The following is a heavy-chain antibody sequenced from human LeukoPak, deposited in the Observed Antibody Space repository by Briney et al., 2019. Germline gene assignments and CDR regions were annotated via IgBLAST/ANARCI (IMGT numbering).Heavy chain of an antibody. CDR2: ISSSSSYI. D-gene: IGHD5-18*01. Sequence: PGGSLRLSCAASGFTFSSYSMNWVRQAPGKGLEWVSSISSSSSYIYYADSVKGRFTIPRDNAKNSLYLQMNSLRAEDTAVYYCARDREQLWFAWYYYYGMDVWGQGTTVTVSS. CDR1: GFTFSSYS. V-gene: IGHV3-21*01. CDR3: ARDREQLWFAWYYYYGMDV. J-gene: IGHJ6*02.